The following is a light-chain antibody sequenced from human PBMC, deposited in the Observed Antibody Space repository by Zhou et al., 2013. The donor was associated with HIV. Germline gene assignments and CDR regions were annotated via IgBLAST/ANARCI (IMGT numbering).Light chain of an antibody. Sequence: EVVMTQSPATLSVSPGERATLSCRASQSVSSNLAWYQQKPGQAPRLLIYGASTRATGVPSRFSGSGSGTEFTLTISSLELEDFATYYCLQHNSLPQTFGQGTKVESK. CDR1: QSVSSN. V-gene: IGKV3-15*01. CDR2: GAS. CDR3: LQHNSLPQT. J-gene: IGKJ1*01.